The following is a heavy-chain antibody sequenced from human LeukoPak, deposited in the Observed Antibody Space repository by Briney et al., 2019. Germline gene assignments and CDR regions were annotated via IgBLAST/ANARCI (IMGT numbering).Heavy chain of an antibody. D-gene: IGHD6-13*01. J-gene: IGHJ4*02. CDR1: GFTFSSYT. Sequence: GGSLRLSCAASGFTFSSYTTSWVRHTPWKGLEWVSPISGSGGSTYYADSVKGRFTISRDNSKNTLYLQMNSLRAEDTAVYYCAKGLGYGSSWSYFSWGQGTLVTVSS. CDR3: AKGLGYGSSWSYFS. V-gene: IGHV3-23*01. CDR2: ISGSGGST.